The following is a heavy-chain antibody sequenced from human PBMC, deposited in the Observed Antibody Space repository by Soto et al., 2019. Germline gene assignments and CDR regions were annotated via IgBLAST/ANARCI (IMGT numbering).Heavy chain of an antibody. D-gene: IGHD6-13*01. CDR3: TRFSATNSWYQDY. J-gene: IGHJ4*02. V-gene: IGHV3-73*01. Sequence: YGASMRGRFTISRDDSKNTAFLQVNSLKTEDTAVYYCTRFSATNSWYQDYWGQRTLVTVSS.